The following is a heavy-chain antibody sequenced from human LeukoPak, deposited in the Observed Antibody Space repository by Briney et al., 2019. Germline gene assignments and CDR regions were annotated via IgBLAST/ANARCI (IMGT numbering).Heavy chain of an antibody. CDR1: GFTFDDYA. V-gene: IGHV3-43*02. D-gene: IGHD3-3*01. J-gene: IGHJ6*04. CDR3: ANLRYYDFWSGYALDV. Sequence: PGGSLRLSCAASGFTFDDYAMHWVCQAPGKGLEWVSLISGDGGSTYYADSVKGRFTISRDNSKNSLYLQMNSLRTEDTALYYCANLRYYDFWSGYALDVWGKGTTVTVSS. CDR2: ISGDGGST.